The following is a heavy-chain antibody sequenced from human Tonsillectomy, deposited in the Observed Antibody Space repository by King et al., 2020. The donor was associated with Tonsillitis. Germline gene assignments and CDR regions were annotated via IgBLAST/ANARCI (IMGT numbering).Heavy chain of an antibody. CDR1: GFTFDDYA. V-gene: IGHV3-43*02. D-gene: IGHD3-3*01. CDR2: FSGVGGST. J-gene: IGHJ6*03. CDR3: AQSRSYYDFWSGSQDYYYMDV. Sequence: VQLVESGGGVVQPGGSLRLSCAASGFTFDDYAMPLGRQAPGKGLEWVFLFSGVGGSTYYADSVKGRFTISRDNSKNSLYLQMNSLRTEDTALYYCAQSRSYYDFWSGSQDYYYMDVWGKGTTVTVSS.